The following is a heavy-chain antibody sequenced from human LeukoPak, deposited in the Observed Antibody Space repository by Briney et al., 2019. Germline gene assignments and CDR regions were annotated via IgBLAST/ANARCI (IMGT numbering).Heavy chain of an antibody. D-gene: IGHD1-26*01. J-gene: IGHJ4*02. CDR3: AREFVSGVRVVRVFVSGSYNEGFYYFDY. Sequence: SQTLSLTCTVSGGSISSGDYHWSWIRQPLGEGLEWIGNIYYSGTTYYNPSLKSRVTISVDTSKNQFSLKLSSVTAADTAVYYCAREFVSGVRVVRVFVSGSYNEGFYYFDYWGQGTLVTVSS. CDR2: IYYSGTT. V-gene: IGHV4-30-4*08. CDR1: GGSISSGDYH.